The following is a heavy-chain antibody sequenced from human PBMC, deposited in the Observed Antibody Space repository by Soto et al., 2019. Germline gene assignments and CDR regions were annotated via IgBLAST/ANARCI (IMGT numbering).Heavy chain of an antibody. CDR2: MNPNTGNI. Sequence: QVELVQSGAEVKKPGSSVRVSCQASEDTFTHYDLNWVRQATGQGLEWMGWMNPNTGNIDYAHKFQGRVTMTRDTATRTVYMGLSSLRSDDTAVYYCVRRVASGHRSGFDPWCQGTLVTVSS. V-gene: IGHV1-8*01. D-gene: IGHD2-21*01. CDR1: EDTFTHYD. J-gene: IGHJ5*02. CDR3: VRRVASGHRSGFDP.